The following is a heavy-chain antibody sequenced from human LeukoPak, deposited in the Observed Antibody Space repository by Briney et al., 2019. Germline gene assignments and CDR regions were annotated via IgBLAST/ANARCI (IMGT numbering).Heavy chain of an antibody. CDR1: GGSISSYY. J-gene: IGHJ3*01. CDR2: IYYSGST. CDR3: ARDDRYYDP. D-gene: IGHD3-3*01. Sequence: SETLSLTCTVSGGSISSYYWSWIRQPPGKGLEWIGYIYYSGSTNYNPSLKSRVTMSVDTSKNQFSLKLSSVTAADTAVYYCARDDRYYDPWGQGTMVTVSS. V-gene: IGHV4-59*12.